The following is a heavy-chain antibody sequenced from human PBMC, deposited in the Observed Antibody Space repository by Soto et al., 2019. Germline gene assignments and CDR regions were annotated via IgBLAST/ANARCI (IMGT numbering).Heavy chain of an antibody. J-gene: IGHJ6*02. Sequence: EVQLVESGGGLVKPGGSLRLSCAASGFTFSSYSMNWVRQAPGKGLEWVSSISSSSSYIYYADSVKGRFTISRDNAKNSLYLQMNSLRAEDTAVYYCARDGVIFGVVMGPNFGVYYYYGMDVWGQGTTVTVSS. CDR2: ISSSSSYI. V-gene: IGHV3-21*01. CDR3: ARDGVIFGVVMGPNFGVYYYYGMDV. CDR1: GFTFSSYS. D-gene: IGHD3-3*01.